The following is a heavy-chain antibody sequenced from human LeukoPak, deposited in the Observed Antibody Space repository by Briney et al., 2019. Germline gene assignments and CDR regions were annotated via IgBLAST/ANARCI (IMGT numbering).Heavy chain of an antibody. CDR2: INPNSGGT. D-gene: IGHD2-2*02. CDR3: ARERTRGYCSSTSCYMSYGY. Sequence: ASVKVSCKASGYTFTGYYMHWVRQAPGQGLERMGWINPNSGGTNYAQKFQGRVTMTRDTSISTAYMELSRLRSDDTAVYYCARERTRGYCSSTSCYMSYGYWGQGTLVTVSS. V-gene: IGHV1-2*02. J-gene: IGHJ4*02. CDR1: GYTFTGYY.